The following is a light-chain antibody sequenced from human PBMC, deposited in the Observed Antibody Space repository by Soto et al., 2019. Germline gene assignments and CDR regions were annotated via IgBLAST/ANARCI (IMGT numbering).Light chain of an antibody. CDR2: SND. J-gene: IGLJ2*01. CDR3: AAWDDSLNGRV. CDR1: SSNIGSNT. Sequence: QSVLTQPPSLSGTPGPRVTISCSGSSSNIGSNTVNWYQQLPGTAPKLLIYSNDQRPSGVPDRFSGSKSGTSASLAISGLQSEDEADYYCAAWDDSLNGRVFGGGTKLTVL. V-gene: IGLV1-44*01.